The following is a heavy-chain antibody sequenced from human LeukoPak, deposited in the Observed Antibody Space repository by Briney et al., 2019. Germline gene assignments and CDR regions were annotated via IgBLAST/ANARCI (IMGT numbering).Heavy chain of an antibody. Sequence: ASVKVSCKVSGYTLTELSMHWVRQAPGKGLEWMGGFDPEDGETIYAQKFQGRVTMTTDTSTSTAYMELRSLRSDDTAVYYCARVLVPAAIPRYYYYYMDVWGKGTTVTVSS. CDR1: GYTLTELS. D-gene: IGHD2-2*02. CDR2: FDPEDGET. CDR3: ARVLVPAAIPRYYYYYMDV. J-gene: IGHJ6*03. V-gene: IGHV1-24*01.